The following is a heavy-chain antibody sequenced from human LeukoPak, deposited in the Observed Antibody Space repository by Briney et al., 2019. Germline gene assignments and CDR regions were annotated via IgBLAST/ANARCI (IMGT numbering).Heavy chain of an antibody. J-gene: IGHJ4*02. CDR1: GGSISSGSYY. Sequence: SETLSLTCTVSGGSISSGSYYWSWIRQPAGKGLEWIGRIYTSGSTNYNPSLKSRVTISVDTSKNQFSLKLSSVTAADTAVYYCARDYNYYFDYWGQGTLVTVSS. D-gene: IGHD1-1*01. CDR2: IYTSGST. V-gene: IGHV4-61*02. CDR3: ARDYNYYFDY.